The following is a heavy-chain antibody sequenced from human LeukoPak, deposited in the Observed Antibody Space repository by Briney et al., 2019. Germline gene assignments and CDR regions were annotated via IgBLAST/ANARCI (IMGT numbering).Heavy chain of an antibody. CDR3: ARDRRYSSSWYFDY. V-gene: IGHV4-59*01. CDR2: IYYNGNT. J-gene: IGHJ4*02. D-gene: IGHD6-13*01. Sequence: SETLSLTCSVSDGSINSYYWNWIRRPPGKGLEWIGYIYYNGNTNYSPSLKSRVTMSVDTSKNLFSLKVSSVTAADTAVYYCARDRRYSSSWYFDYWGQGTLVTVSS. CDR1: DGSINSYY.